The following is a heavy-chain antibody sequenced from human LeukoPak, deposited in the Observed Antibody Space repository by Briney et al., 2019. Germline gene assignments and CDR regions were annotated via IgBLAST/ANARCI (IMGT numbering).Heavy chain of an antibody. CDR2: ISGSGSDI. V-gene: IGHV3-11*01. Sequence: PGGSLRLSCATSGFTFSDYYMSWIRQAPGKGLEWLSYISGSGSDINYADSVKGRFTVSRDNAKSALYLQMNSLGVEDTAVYYCARDSGSYYSHYFDYWGQGTLVTVSS. D-gene: IGHD1-26*01. CDR3: ARDSGSYYSHYFDY. J-gene: IGHJ4*02. CDR1: GFTFSDYY.